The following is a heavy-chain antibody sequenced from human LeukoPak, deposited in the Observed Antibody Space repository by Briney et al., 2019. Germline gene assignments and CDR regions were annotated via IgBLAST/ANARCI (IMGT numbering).Heavy chain of an antibody. D-gene: IGHD1/OR15-1a*01. J-gene: IGHJ3*02. CDR1: GFIFSSHG. CDR2: VSYDGNNE. V-gene: IGHV3-30*03. CDR3: ARPSRGTNAFDI. Sequence: PGRSLRLSCEASGFIFSSHGMHWVRQAPGKGLEWVAVVSYDGNNEDYAESVKGRFTIPRDNSKNTLYLQMNSLRAEDTAVYYCARPSRGTNAFDIWGQGAMVTVSS.